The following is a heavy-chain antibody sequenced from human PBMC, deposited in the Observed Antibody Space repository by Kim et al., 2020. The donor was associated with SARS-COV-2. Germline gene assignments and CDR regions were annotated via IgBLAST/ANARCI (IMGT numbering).Heavy chain of an antibody. CDR1: GFSFTYAW. V-gene: IGHV3-15*01. CDR2: IKSRTDGGAT. CDR3: FTDRPTGDFGC. J-gene: IGHJ4*02. Sequence: GGSLRLSCAASGFSFTYAWMSWVRQTPGKGLEWVGRIKSRTDGGATDYAAPVKGRFTISRDDSINTLYLQMKSLKTEDTAVYYCFTDRPTGDFGCWGQGTLVTVSS.